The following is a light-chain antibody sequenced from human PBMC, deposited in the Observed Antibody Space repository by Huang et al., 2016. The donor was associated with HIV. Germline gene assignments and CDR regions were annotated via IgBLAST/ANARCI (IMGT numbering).Light chain of an antibody. Sequence: DIVMTQSPDSLAVSLGERATINCKSSQSVLYSSSNNNYLALYRQKPGQSPKLLSYWASTRISGVPDRFSGSGSGTVFTLTISSLQSEDVAVYYCQQYYSPPFNFGPGTKVEI. J-gene: IGKJ3*01. CDR1: QSVLYSSSNNNY. V-gene: IGKV4-1*01. CDR2: WAS. CDR3: QQYYSPPFN.